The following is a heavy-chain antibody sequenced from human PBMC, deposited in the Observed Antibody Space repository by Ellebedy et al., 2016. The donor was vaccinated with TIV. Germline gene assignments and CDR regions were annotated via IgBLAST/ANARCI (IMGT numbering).Heavy chain of an antibody. Sequence: AASVKVSCKASGYTFTSSNINWVRQATGQGLEWMGWMNPNSGNTGYAQKFQGSVTMTRTTSITTAYMELTSLIFDDTAVYYCMVRGVILSYWGQGTLVTVSS. J-gene: IGHJ4*02. D-gene: IGHD3-10*01. CDR3: MVRGVILSY. CDR1: GYTFTSSN. CDR2: MNPNSGNT. V-gene: IGHV1-8*01.